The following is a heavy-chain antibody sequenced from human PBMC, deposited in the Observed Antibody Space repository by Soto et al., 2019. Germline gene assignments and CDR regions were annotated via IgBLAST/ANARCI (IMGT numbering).Heavy chain of an antibody. J-gene: IGHJ4*02. D-gene: IGHD6-6*01. V-gene: IGHV3-74*01. CDR3: TRGGRGSSPAPIDF. Sequence: VLPMRLSYEGVGFTLINYWMHWIRQTPGKGLVWVSRINSDGSSTGYADSVKGRFTISRDNAKNTLYLQMNSLGAEDTAVYYCTRGGRGSSPAPIDFWGQGALVTVSS. CDR2: INSDGSST. CDR1: GFTLINYW.